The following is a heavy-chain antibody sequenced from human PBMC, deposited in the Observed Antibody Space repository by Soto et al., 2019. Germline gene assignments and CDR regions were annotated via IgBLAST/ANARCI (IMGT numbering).Heavy chain of an antibody. CDR2: INGYNGNT. D-gene: IGHD3-16*01. CDR1: GYTFSTYG. J-gene: IGHJ6*02. CDR3: ARMGDVPYYYYGMDV. Sequence: ASVKVSSKASGYTFSTYGISWVRQAPGQGLEWMGWINGYNGNTNYAPKLQGRITMTTDTSTTTAYMELRSLRSDDTAVYYCARMGDVPYYYYGMDVWGQGTTVTVSS. V-gene: IGHV1-18*01.